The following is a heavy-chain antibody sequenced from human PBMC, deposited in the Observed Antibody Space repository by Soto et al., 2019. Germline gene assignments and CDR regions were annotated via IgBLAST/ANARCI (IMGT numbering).Heavy chain of an antibody. CDR3: ARGSVDTVVSSGFYEY. Sequence: PSETLSATCAVYGGSISASDWSWVRQPPGKVLEWIGDINHSGGTSYNPSVTSRITTSVDTPKRQFPRMITAGTAAHRAEYYCARGSVDTVVSSGFYEYGGQG. D-gene: IGHD3-22*01. CDR1: GGSISASD. V-gene: IGHV4-34*01. J-gene: IGHJ4*02. CDR2: INHSGGT.